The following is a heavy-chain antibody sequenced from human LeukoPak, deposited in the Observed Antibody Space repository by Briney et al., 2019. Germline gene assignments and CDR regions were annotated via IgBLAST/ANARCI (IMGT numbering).Heavy chain of an antibody. CDR3: AKLGGNVGF. J-gene: IGHJ4*02. CDR2: IYSGGST. V-gene: IGHV3-53*01. D-gene: IGHD4-23*01. CDR1: GFTVSSNY. Sequence: GGSLRLSCAVSGFTVSSNYMSWVRQAPGKGLEWVSVIYSGGSTYYADSVKGRFTISRDNSNNTLYLQMNSLRAEDTAVYYCAKLGGNVGFWGQGTLVTVSS.